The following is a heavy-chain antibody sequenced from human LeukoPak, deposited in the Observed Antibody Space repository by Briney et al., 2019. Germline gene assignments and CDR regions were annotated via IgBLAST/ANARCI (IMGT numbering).Heavy chain of an antibody. J-gene: IGHJ4*02. Sequence: SVKVSCKASGWTFSSYASSWVRQAPGQGREWMGRIFPIFGTANYAQKFQGRVTITTDESTSTAYMELSSLRSEDTAVYYCARGYSYGLYFDYWGQGTLVTVSS. D-gene: IGHD5-18*01. V-gene: IGHV1-69*05. CDR2: IFPIFGTA. CDR3: ARGYSYGLYFDY. CDR1: GWTFSSYA.